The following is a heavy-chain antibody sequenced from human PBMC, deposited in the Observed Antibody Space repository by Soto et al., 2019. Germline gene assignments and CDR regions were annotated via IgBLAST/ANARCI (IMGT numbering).Heavy chain of an antibody. CDR3: AKDGGGDILVVPAADFDY. Sequence: GGSLRLSCAASGFTFSSYGMHWVRQAPGKGLEWVAVISYDGSNKYYADSVKGRFTISRDNSKNTLYLQMNSLRAEDTAVYYCAKDGGGDILVVPAADFDYWGQRTLVTVSS. V-gene: IGHV3-30*18. CDR1: GFTFSSYG. CDR2: ISYDGSNK. J-gene: IGHJ4*02. D-gene: IGHD2-2*01.